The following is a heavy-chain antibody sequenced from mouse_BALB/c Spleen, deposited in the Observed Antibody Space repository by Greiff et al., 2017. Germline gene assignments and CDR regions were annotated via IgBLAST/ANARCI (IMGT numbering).Heavy chain of an antibody. Sequence: EVKLQESGPGLVKPSQSLSLTCSVTGYSITSGYYWNWIRQFPGNKLEWMGYISYDGSNNYNPSLKNRISITRDTSKNQFFLKLNSVTTEDTATYYCARDRESYGYDVGLAYWGQGTLVTVSA. CDR2: ISYDGSN. CDR1: GYSITSGYY. CDR3: ARDRESYGYDVGLAY. D-gene: IGHD2-2*01. V-gene: IGHV3-6*02. J-gene: IGHJ3*01.